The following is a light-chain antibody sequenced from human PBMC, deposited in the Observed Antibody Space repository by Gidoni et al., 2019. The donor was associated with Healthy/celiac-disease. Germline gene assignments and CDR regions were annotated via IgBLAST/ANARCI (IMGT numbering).Light chain of an antibody. CDR3: QQYGSSPRT. CDR2: VAS. CDR1: QSVSSSY. V-gene: IGKV3-20*01. Sequence: LVLTQSPGTLSLSPGERATLSCRASQSVSSSYLAWYQQKPGQAPRLLIYVASSRATGIPDRFSGSGSGTDFTLTISRLEPEDFAVYYCQQYGSSPRTFGQGTKVEIK. J-gene: IGKJ1*01.